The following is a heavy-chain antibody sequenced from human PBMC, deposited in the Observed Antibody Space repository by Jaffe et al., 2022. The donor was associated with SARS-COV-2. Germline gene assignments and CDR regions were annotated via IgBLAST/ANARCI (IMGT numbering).Heavy chain of an antibody. CDR3: ARDPGDIAAAGTHYYYGMDV. CDR2: INPSGGST. Sequence: QVQLVQSGAEVKKPGASVKVSCKASGYTFTSYYMHWVRQAPGQGLEWMGIINPSGGSTSYAQKFQGRVTMTRDTSTSTVYMELSSLRSEDTAVYYCARDPGDIAAAGTHYYYGMDVWGQGTTVTVSS. J-gene: IGHJ6*02. V-gene: IGHV1-46*01. CDR1: GYTFTSYY. D-gene: IGHD6-13*01.